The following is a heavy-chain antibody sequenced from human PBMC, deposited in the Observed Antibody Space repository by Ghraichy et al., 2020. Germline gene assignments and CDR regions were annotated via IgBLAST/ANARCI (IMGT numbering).Heavy chain of an antibody. J-gene: IGHJ6*02. CDR3: ARDLSHSYGFYYYHGMDV. V-gene: IGHV3-74*01. Sequence: LSLTCAASGFIFSNYFMYWVRQAPGKGLVWVSRVNSDGSTTTYADSVKGRFTISRDNAKNTLFLQMSSLRAEDTAVYYCARDLSHSYGFYYYHGMDVWGQGTTVTVSS. CDR2: VNSDGSTT. D-gene: IGHD5-18*01. CDR1: GFIFSNYF.